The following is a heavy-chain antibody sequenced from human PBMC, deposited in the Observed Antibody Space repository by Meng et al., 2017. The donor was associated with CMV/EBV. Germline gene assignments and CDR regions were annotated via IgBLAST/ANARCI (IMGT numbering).Heavy chain of an antibody. D-gene: IGHD3-10*01. CDR1: GGSISSSSYY. CDR2: IYYSGST. V-gene: IGHV4-39*07. J-gene: IGHJ3*02. Sequence: GSLRLSCTVSGGSISSSSYYWGWIRQPPGKGLEWIGSIYYSGSTYYNPSLKSRVTISVDTSKNQFSLKLSSVTAADTAVYYCARDLLLRRAFDIWGQGTMVTVSS. CDR3: ARDLLLRRAFDI.